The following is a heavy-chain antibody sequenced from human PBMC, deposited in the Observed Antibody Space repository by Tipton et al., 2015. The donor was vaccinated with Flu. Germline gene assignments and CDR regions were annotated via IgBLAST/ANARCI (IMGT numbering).Heavy chain of an antibody. V-gene: IGHV3-53*01. D-gene: IGHD2-15*01. J-gene: IGHJ5*02. CDR3: ARQVVSATDWFDP. Sequence: SLRLSCAASGFTAISNYMSWVRQAPGKGLEWVSVIYTGGSTYYADSVKGRFTISRDNSKNTLYLQMNSLRVEDTAVYYCARQVVSATDWFDPWGQGTLVTVSS. CDR2: IYTGGST. CDR1: GFTAISNY.